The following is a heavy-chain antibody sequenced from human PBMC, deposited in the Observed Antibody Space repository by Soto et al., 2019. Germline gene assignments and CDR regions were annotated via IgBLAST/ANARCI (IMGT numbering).Heavy chain of an antibody. D-gene: IGHD6-13*01. CDR3: TRDASRDSSARGWFDP. J-gene: IGHJ5*02. V-gene: IGHV3-21*01. CDR2: ISSNSAYI. CDR1: GFTFRSFT. Sequence: GGSLRLSCAASGFTFRSFTMNWVRQAPGKGLEWVSTISSNSAYIYYTDALRGRFTISRDNAKNSLHLQMNSLRAEGTAVYYCTRDASRDSSARGWFDPWGPGTLVTVSS.